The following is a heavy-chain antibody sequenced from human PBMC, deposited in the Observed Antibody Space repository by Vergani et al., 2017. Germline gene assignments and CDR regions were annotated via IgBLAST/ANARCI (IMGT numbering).Heavy chain of an antibody. V-gene: IGHV4-61*03. CDR3: AKVGSTTTVXTPGGNYYYSGMDV. CDR2: IYYSGST. J-gene: IGHJ6*02. D-gene: IGHD4-23*01. Sequence: QVQLQESGPGLVKPSETLALTCTVSGGSVSGGSNYWSWIRQPPGKGLEWIGYIYYSGSTNYNPSLKGRVTISVDTSKNHSFLMLSSVTAADTAVYYCAKVGSTTTVXTPGGNYYYSGMDVWGQGTTVTVSS. CDR1: GGSVSGGSNY.